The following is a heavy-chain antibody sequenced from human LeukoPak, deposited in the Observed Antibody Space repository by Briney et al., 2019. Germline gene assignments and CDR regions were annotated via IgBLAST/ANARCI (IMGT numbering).Heavy chain of an antibody. CDR3: ATCGGSCYGYDY. V-gene: IGHV4-59*12. Sequence: SETLSLTCAVYGGSFSGYYWTWIRQPPGKGLEWIGYIYYSGSTYYNPSLKSRVTISVDTSKNQFSLKLSSVTAADTAVYYCATCGGSCYGYDYWGQGTLVTVSS. J-gene: IGHJ4*02. CDR1: GGSFSGYY. CDR2: IYYSGST. D-gene: IGHD2-15*01.